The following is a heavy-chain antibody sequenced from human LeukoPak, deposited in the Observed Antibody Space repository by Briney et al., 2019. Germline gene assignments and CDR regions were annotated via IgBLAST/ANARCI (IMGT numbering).Heavy chain of an antibody. Sequence: PGGSLRLSCAASGFTFSSYGMHWVRQAPGKGLEWVAFIRYDGSNKYYTDSVKGRFTISRDNSKNTLYLQMNSLRAEDTAVYYCAKSSQLPRPYYFDYWGQGTLVTVSS. CDR2: IRYDGSNK. CDR1: GFTFSSYG. V-gene: IGHV3-30*02. CDR3: AKSSQLPRPYYFDY. D-gene: IGHD2-2*01. J-gene: IGHJ4*02.